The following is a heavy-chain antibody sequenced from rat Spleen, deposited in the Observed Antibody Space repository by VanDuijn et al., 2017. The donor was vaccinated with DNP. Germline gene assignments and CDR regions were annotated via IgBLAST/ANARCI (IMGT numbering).Heavy chain of an antibody. CDR2: INSDGGGT. CDR1: GFIFSNYW. CDR3: TTARVFDY. J-gene: IGHJ2*01. V-gene: IGHV5-58*01. D-gene: IGHD1-4*01. Sequence: EVQLVESGGGPVQPGRSLKLSCIASGFIFSNYWMYWIRQAPGKGLEWVSSINSDGGGTYYPDSVKGRFTISRDNAENTIYLQMNSLRSEDTATDYCTTARVFDYWGQGIMVTVSS.